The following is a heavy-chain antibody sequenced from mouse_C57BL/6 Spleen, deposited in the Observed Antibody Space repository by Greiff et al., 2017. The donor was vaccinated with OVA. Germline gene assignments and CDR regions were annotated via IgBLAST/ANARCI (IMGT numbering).Heavy chain of an antibody. D-gene: IGHD1-1*02. CDR2: IYPGDGDT. J-gene: IGHJ4*01. V-gene: IGHV1-80*01. CDR1: GYAFSSYW. CDR3: ARLWAYAMDY. Sequence: VKLVESGAELVKPGASVKISCKASGYAFSSYWMNWVKQRPGKGLEWIGQIYPGDGDTNYNGKFKGKATLTADKSSSTAYMQLSSLTSEDSAVYFCARLWAYAMDYWGQGTSVTVSS.